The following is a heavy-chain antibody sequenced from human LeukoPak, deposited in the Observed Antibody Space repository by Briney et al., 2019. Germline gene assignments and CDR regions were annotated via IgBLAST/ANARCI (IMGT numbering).Heavy chain of an antibody. Sequence: GGSLRLSCAASGFTFSSYAMTWVRQAPGKGLEWVSTIGGSGTYYADSVKGRFTISRDNSKNMLFLQMSSLRAEDTAVYYCAKGLTMIDYWGQGTLVTVSS. CDR1: GFTFSSYA. CDR3: AKGLTMIDY. V-gene: IGHV3-23*01. CDR2: IGGSGT. D-gene: IGHD4/OR15-4a*01. J-gene: IGHJ4*02.